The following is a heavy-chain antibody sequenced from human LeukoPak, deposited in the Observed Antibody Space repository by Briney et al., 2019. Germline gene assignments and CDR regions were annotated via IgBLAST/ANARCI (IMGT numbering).Heavy chain of an antibody. CDR1: GGTFSSYT. D-gene: IGHD2-2*01. Sequence: SVKVSCKASGGTFSSYTISWVRQAPGRGLEWMGRIIPILGIANYAQKFQGRVTITADKSTSTAYMELSSLRSEDTAVYYCARQDYCSSTSCYNWGQGTLVTVSS. V-gene: IGHV1-69*02. CDR3: ARQDYCSSTSCYN. CDR2: IIPILGIA. J-gene: IGHJ4*02.